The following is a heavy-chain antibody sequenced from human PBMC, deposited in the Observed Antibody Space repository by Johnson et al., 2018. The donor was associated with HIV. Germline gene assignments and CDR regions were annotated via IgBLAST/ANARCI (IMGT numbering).Heavy chain of an antibody. Sequence: QVQLVESGGGVVQPGGSLRLSCAASGFTFSSYGMHWVRQAPGKGLEWVAFIRYDGSNEYYADSVKGRFTISRDNGRNSLYLQMNNLRAEDTAVYFCAKYDRFAFDVWGQGTMVTVSS. D-gene: IGHD3-16*01. CDR1: GFTFSSYG. V-gene: IGHV3-30*02. CDR3: AKYDRFAFDV. CDR2: IRYDGSNE. J-gene: IGHJ3*01.